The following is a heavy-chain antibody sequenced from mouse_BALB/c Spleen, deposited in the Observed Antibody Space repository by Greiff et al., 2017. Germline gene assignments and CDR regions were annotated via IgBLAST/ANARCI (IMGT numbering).Heavy chain of an antibody. CDR3: GRNYGSSYYAMDY. V-gene: IGHV1-37*01. CDR1: GYSFTGYF. D-gene: IGHD1-1*01. J-gene: IGHJ4*01. Sequence: EVQRVESGPELVKPGASVKISCKASGYSFTGYFMNWVKQSHGKSLEWIGRINPYNGDTFYNQKFKGQATLTVDNSSSTAHMELLSLTSEDSAVYDCGRNYGSSYYAMDYWGQGTSVTVSS. CDR2: INPYNGDT.